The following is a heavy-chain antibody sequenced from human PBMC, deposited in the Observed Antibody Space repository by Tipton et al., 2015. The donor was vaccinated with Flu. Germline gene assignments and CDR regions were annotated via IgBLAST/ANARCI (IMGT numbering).Heavy chain of an antibody. D-gene: IGHD2-2*01. J-gene: IGHJ4*02. Sequence: SLRLSCVVSGFTVSSNYMTWVRQAPGKGLEWVSVIYSGGSTKHADSVKGRFTISRDNSKNTLYLQMNSLRAEDTAVYYCARGRGYCVTTTCLLPFDFWGQGTLVTVSS. CDR2: IYSGGST. V-gene: IGHV3-53*01. CDR1: GFTVSSNY. CDR3: ARGRGYCVTTTCLLPFDF.